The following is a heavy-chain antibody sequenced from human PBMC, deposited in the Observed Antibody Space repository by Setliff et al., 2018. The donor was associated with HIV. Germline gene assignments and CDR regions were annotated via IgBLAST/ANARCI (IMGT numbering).Heavy chain of an antibody. J-gene: IGHJ4*02. CDR2: ISGSGSST. Sequence: PGGSLRLSCAASGFTFNNYAMSWVRQAPGRGLEWVSTISGSGSSTYKADSVKGRFTISRDNSKNTLYLQLNSLKAEDTAVYYCARAYNVYDYRFDSSGYDYWGQGTLVTVSS. CDR1: GFTFNNYA. D-gene: IGHD3-22*01. V-gene: IGHV3-23*01. CDR3: ARAYNVYDYRFDSSGYDY.